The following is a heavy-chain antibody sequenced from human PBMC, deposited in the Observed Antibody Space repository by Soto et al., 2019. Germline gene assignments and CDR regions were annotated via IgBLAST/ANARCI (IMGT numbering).Heavy chain of an antibody. V-gene: IGHV1-18*01. J-gene: IGHJ6*02. CDR3: ARELGVVVVVAAIWVGPRPHEYYYGMDV. Sequence: ASVKVSCKASGYTFTNYGISWVRQAPGQGLDWMGWISGYNGNTNYAQKFQGRVTMTTDTSTSTAYMELRSLRSEDTAVYYCARELGVVVVVAAIWVGPRPHEYYYGMDVWGQGTTVTVSS. D-gene: IGHD2-15*01. CDR1: GYTFTNYG. CDR2: ISGYNGNT.